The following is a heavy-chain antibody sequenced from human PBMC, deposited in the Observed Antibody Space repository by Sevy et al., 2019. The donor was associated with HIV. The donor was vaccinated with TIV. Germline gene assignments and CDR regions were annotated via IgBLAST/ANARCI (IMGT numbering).Heavy chain of an antibody. CDR2: MNPNSGNT. V-gene: IGHV1-8*01. J-gene: IGHJ6*02. D-gene: IGHD2-2*01. Sequence: ASVKVSCRASGYTFTNYDINWVRQATGQELEWMGWMNPNSGNTGYAQKFQGRVTMTRDTSISTAYMELSSLRSEDTAVYYCARFLSTSYYYYHAMDVWGPGTTVTVSS. CDR1: GYTFTNYD. CDR3: ARFLSTSYYYYHAMDV.